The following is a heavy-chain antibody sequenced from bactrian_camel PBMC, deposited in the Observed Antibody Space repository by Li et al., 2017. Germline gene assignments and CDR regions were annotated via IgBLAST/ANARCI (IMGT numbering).Heavy chain of an antibody. CDR3: SMDGNLYDFRA. CDR1: GFTFRSAD. J-gene: IGHJ6*01. V-gene: IGHV3S40*01. Sequence: DVQLVESGGDLVQPGGSLRLSCAASGFTFRSADMSWVRQAPGKGLEWVSSINSGGGITYYAGSVKGRFTISRDNAKNTVYLQMGALKPEDTAVYYCSMDGNLYDFRALGQGTQVTVS. CDR2: INSGGGIT. D-gene: IGHD1*01.